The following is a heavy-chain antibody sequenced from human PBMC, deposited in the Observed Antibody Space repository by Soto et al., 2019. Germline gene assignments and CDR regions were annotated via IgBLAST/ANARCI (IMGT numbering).Heavy chain of an antibody. V-gene: IGHV1-3*01. CDR1: GYTFTSYA. D-gene: IGHD6-19*01. J-gene: IGHJ6*02. CDR3: ARPTAPYSSGWWVADYYYYGMDV. Sequence: ASVKVSCKASGYTFTSYAMHWVRQAPGQRLEWMGWINAGNGNTKYSQKFQGRVTITRDTSASTAYMELSSLRSEDTAVYYCARPTAPYSSGWWVADYYYYGMDVWGQGTTVTAP. CDR2: INAGNGNT.